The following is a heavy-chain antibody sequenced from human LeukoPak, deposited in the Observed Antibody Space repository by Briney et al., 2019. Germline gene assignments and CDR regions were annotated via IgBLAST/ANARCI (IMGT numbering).Heavy chain of an antibody. D-gene: IGHD1-26*01. Sequence: GGSLRLSCAASGFTFSFYEMNWVRQAPRKGLEWVSYISSSGSSIYYADSVKGRFTISRDNAKNSLYLQMNSLRAEDTALYYCARDNFVGVTAVGNAFDIWGQGTMVTVSS. CDR3: ARDNFVGVTAVGNAFDI. CDR1: GFTFSFYE. J-gene: IGHJ3*02. CDR2: ISSSGSSI. V-gene: IGHV3-48*03.